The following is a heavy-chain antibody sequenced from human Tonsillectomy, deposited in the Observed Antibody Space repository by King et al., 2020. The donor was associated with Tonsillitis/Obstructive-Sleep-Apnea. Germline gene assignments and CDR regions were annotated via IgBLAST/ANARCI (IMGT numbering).Heavy chain of an antibody. CDR3: AFPTVTTIPDYYFDY. V-gene: IGHV3-30*01. J-gene: IGHJ4*02. CDR2: ISYDGTYK. Sequence: VQLVESGGGVVQPGRSLRLSCAASGFTFSSYPMHWVRQALGQGLEWVAVISYDGTYKYYADSVKGRFTISRDNSKNTLYLQMNSLRAEDTAVYYCAFPTVTTIPDYYFDYWGQGTLVTVSS. CDR1: GFTFSSYP. D-gene: IGHD4-17*01.